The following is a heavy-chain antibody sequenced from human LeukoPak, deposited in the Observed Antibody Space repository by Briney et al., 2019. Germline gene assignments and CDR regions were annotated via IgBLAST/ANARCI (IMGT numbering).Heavy chain of an antibody. CDR3: ARDGTAMVHYYYGMDV. V-gene: IGHV1-69*04. CDR1: GGTFSSYA. Sequence: ASVKVSCKASGGTFSSYAISWVQQAPGQGLEWMGRIIPILGIANYAQKFQGRVTITADKSTSTAYKELSSLRSEDTAVYYCARDGTAMVHYYYGMDVWGQGTTVTVSS. CDR2: IIPILGIA. D-gene: IGHD5-18*01. J-gene: IGHJ6*02.